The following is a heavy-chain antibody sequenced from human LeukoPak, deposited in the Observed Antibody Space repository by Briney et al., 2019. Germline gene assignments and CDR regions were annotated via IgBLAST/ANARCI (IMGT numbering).Heavy chain of an antibody. Sequence: GGSLRLSCAASGFTFNNYWMTWFRQAPGKGLEWVANIKPDGTEIYYVDSVRGRFIVSRDNAENSLYLQMNSLRVEDTTVYYCARTPDGADYWGQGTLVTVSS. CDR1: GFTFNNYW. CDR2: IKPDGTEI. V-gene: IGHV3-7*01. CDR3: ARTPDGADY. D-gene: IGHD3-10*01. J-gene: IGHJ4*02.